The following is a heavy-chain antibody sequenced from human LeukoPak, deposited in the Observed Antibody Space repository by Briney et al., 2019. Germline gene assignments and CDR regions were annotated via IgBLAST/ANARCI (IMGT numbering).Heavy chain of an antibody. CDR3: AKDSRFGELFTNSRYYYGMDV. V-gene: IGHV3-30*02. CDR2: LRYDGSNK. D-gene: IGHD3-10*01. CDR1: GFTFSSYG. J-gene: IGHJ6*02. Sequence: TGGSLRLSCAASGFTFSSYGMLWVRQAPGKGLEGVAFLRYDGSNKYYADSVKGRFTISRDNSKNTLYLPMNSLRAEDTAVYYCAKDSRFGELFTNSRYYYGMDVWGQGTTVTVSS.